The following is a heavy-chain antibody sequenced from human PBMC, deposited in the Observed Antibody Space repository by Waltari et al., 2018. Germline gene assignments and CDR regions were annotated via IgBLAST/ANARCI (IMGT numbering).Heavy chain of an antibody. Sequence: VQLLESGGGLVQPGGSLRLSCAASGFTFSSYGMHWVRPAQGKGLEWVAVIWYDGSNKYYADSVKGRFTISRDNSKNTLYLQMNSLRAEDTAMYYCAKDQKKTAMVMPSAFDIWGQGTMVTVSS. J-gene: IGHJ3*02. CDR1: GFTFSSYG. D-gene: IGHD5-18*01. CDR2: IWYDGSNK. CDR3: AKDQKKTAMVMPSAFDI. V-gene: IGHV3-30*02.